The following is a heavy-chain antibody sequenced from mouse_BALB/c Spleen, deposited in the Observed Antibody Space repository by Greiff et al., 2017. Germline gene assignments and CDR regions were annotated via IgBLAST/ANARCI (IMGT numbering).Heavy chain of an antibody. CDR1: GYTFTEYI. CDR2: FYPGSGSI. CDR3: ARHAYDGYERGAMDY. D-gene: IGHD2-3*01. Sequence: VQLQQSGAGLVKPGASVKLSCKASGYTFTEYIIHWVKQRPGQGLEWIGWFYPGSGSIKYNEKFKDKATLTADKSSSTVYMELSRLTSEDSAVYFCARHAYDGYERGAMDYWGQGTSVTVSS. V-gene: IGHV1-62-2*01. J-gene: IGHJ4*01.